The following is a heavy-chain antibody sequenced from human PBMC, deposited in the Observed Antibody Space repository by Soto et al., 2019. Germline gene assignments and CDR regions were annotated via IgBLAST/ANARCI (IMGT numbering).Heavy chain of an antibody. D-gene: IGHD4-4*01. CDR2: ISKDRGRAT. CDR3: ARGSGPYSNHNYYYYGMDV. CDR1: GFTFRDLF. J-gene: IGHJ6*02. V-gene: IGHV3-11*01. Sequence: GGSLRLSCAAYGFTFRDLFISWIRQAPGKGLEWISYISKDRGRATRYADSVKGRFTISRDNAKNSLFLQMNNLTVEDTAVYYCARGSGPYSNHNYYYYGMDVWGQGTTVTVSS.